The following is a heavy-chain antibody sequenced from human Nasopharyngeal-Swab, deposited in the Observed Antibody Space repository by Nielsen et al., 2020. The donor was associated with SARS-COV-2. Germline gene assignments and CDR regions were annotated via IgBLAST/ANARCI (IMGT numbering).Heavy chain of an antibody. Sequence: GESLQISCAASGFTVSSNYMSWVRQAPGKGLEWVSVIYSGGSTYYADSVKGRFTISRDNSKNTLYLQMNSLRAEDTAVYYCARGGLWFGASYYFDYWGQGTLVTVSS. V-gene: IGHV3-53*01. CDR2: IYSGGST. CDR3: ARGGLWFGASYYFDY. D-gene: IGHD3-10*01. CDR1: GFTVSSNY. J-gene: IGHJ4*02.